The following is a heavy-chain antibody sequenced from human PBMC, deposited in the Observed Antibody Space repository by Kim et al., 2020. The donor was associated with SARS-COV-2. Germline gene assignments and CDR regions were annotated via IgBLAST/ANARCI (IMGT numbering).Heavy chain of an antibody. V-gene: IGHV3-23*01. D-gene: IGHD3-10*01. CDR3: AKDTASGSYSPDYFDY. Sequence: SVKGRFTISRDNSKNKVHLQMNGLRAEDTAVYFCAKDTASGSYSPDYFDYWGQGTLVTVSS. J-gene: IGHJ4*02.